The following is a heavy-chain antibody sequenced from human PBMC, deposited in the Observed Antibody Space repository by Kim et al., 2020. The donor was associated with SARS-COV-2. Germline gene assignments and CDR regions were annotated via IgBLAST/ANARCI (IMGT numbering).Heavy chain of an antibody. CDR2: ISWNRVYI. D-gene: IGHD3-22*01. V-gene: IGHV3-9*01. CDR1: GFRFDEYA. J-gene: IGHJ3*02. Sequence: GGSLRLSCAASGFRFDEYAIHWVRQAPGKGPEWVSSISWNRVYIGYADSVRGRFTISRDNAKNSLYLQMSRLRAEDTALYYCAKGTSGYQFHAFDIWGQGTMVTVSS. CDR3: AKGTSGYQFHAFDI.